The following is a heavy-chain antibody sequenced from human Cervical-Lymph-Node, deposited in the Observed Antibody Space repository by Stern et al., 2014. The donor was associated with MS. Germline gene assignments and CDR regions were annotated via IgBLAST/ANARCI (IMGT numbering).Heavy chain of an antibody. CDR1: GFSLSTSGMC. D-gene: IGHD1-7*01. V-gene: IGHV2-70*01. CDR2: NDWDEDK. Sequence: QVNLRESGPALVKPTQTLTLSCTSSGFSLSTSGMCVSWIPQPPGKALEWLALNDWDEDKYYSTSLKTRLTISKDTSKNQVVLTMTNMDPVDTATYYCARIRRTGSTSAFDIWGQGTMVTVSS. CDR3: ARIRRTGSTSAFDI. J-gene: IGHJ3*02.